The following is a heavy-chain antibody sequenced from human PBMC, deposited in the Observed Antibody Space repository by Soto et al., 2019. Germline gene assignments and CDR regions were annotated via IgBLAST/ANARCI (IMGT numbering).Heavy chain of an antibody. CDR1: GFTFSSYG. J-gene: IGHJ4*02. CDR3: ARLGRDGYNITDYVISDY. D-gene: IGHD3-10*02. Sequence: QVQLVESGGGVVQPGRSLRLSCAASGFTFSSYGMHWVRQAPGKGLEWVAVIWYDGSNKYYADSVKGRFTISRDNSKNTLYLQMNSLRAEDTAVYYCARLGRDGYNITDYVISDYWGQGTLVTVSS. CDR2: IWYDGSNK. V-gene: IGHV3-33*01.